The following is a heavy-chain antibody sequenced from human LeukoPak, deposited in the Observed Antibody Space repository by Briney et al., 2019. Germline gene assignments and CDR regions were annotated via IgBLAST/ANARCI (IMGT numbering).Heavy chain of an antibody. CDR1: GGSISGRSYY. CDR3: ARGPVVVVAATHYFDS. Sequence: SETLSLTCSVSGGSISGRSYYWGWIRQPPGKGLEWIGSFYYTGITYFNPSLKGRVTVSVDTSRKHFSLKLTSVTAADTAVYYCARGPVVVVAATHYFDSWGQGTLVTVSS. V-gene: IGHV4-39*07. J-gene: IGHJ4*02. CDR2: FYYTGIT. D-gene: IGHD2-15*01.